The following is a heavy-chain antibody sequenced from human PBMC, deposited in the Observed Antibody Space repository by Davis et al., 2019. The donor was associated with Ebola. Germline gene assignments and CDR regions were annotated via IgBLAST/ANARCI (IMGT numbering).Heavy chain of an antibody. V-gene: IGHV4-34*01. CDR3: ARVGGFWSGYGMDV. Sequence: SETLSLTCAVYGGSSSGYYWSWIRQPPGKGLEWIGEINHSGSTNYNPSLKSRVTISVDTSKNQFSLKLSSVTAAATAVYYCARVGGFWSGYGMDVWGQGTTVTVSS. J-gene: IGHJ6*02. CDR2: INHSGST. CDR1: GGSSSGYY. D-gene: IGHD3-3*01.